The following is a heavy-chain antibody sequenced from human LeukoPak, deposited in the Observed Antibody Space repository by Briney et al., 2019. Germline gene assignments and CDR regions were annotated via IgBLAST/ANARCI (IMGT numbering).Heavy chain of an antibody. Sequence: SETLSLTCTVSGGSISSYYWSWIRQPPGKGLEWIGYIYYSGSTNYNPSLKSRVTISVDTSKNQFSLKLSSVTAADTAVYYCARTRGVVGATFEYFQHWGQGTLVTVSS. V-gene: IGHV4-59*08. CDR1: GGSISSYY. J-gene: IGHJ1*01. CDR2: IYYSGST. CDR3: ARTRGVVGATFEYFQH. D-gene: IGHD1-26*01.